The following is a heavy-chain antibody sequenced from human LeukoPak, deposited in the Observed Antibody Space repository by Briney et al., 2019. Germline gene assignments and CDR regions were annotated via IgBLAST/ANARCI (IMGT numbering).Heavy chain of an antibody. D-gene: IGHD2-15*01. CDR1: GFTFRSHW. V-gene: IGHV3-7*01. J-gene: IGHJ4*02. CDR3: ARDHVVDGLVFDY. Sequence: GGSLRLSCAASGFTFRSHWMSWVRLAQGKGLELVANINQDGSEKYYVDSVKGRFTISRDNAKNSLFLQMNSLRAEDTATYYCARDHVVDGLVFDYWGQGTLVTVSS. CDR2: INQDGSEK.